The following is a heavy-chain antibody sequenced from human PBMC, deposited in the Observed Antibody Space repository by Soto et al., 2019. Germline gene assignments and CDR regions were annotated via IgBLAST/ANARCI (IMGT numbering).Heavy chain of an antibody. J-gene: IGHJ6*02. D-gene: IGHD2-15*01. CDR2: ISTSGSRT. CDR3: AKPYCSGGRCFFYYGMDV. V-gene: IGHV3-23*01. CDR1: GFTFSTYA. Sequence: GGSLRLSCAASGFTFSTYAMSWVRQAPGKGPQWVSGISTSGSRTFYADSVKGRFTISRDNSKNTLYLQMNSLSVEDTALYYCAKPYCSGGRCFFYYGMDVWGQGTTVTVSS.